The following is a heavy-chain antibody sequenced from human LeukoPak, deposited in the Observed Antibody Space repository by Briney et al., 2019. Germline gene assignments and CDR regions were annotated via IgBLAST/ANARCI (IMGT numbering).Heavy chain of an antibody. CDR3: AREASSWLDY. Sequence: KTGGSLRLSCAASGFTFSSYSMNWVRQAPGKGLEWVSSISSSSYIYYADSVKGRFTISRDNAKNSLYLRMNSLRAEDTAVYYCAREASSWLDYWGQGTLVTVSS. D-gene: IGHD6-13*01. CDR2: ISSSSYI. CDR1: GFTFSSYS. J-gene: IGHJ4*02. V-gene: IGHV3-21*01.